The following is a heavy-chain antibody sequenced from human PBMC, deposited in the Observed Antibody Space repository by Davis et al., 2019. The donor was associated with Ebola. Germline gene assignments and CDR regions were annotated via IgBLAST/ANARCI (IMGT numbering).Heavy chain of an antibody. J-gene: IGHJ6*04. Sequence: ASVKVSCKASGYTFTSYYMHWVRQAPGQGLEWMGIINPNGGGTVYAQKFQGRVTMTRDTSISTAYMDLSRLISDDTAVYYCARDREAAAAGYYGMDVWGKGTAVTVSS. CDR2: INPNGGGT. CDR3: ARDREAAAAGYYGMDV. D-gene: IGHD6-13*01. V-gene: IGHV1-2*02. CDR1: GYTFTSYY.